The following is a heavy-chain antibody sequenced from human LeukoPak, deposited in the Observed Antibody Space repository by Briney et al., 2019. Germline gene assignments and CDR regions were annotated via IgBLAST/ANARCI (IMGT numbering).Heavy chain of an antibody. J-gene: IGHJ3*02. D-gene: IGHD3-22*01. CDR1: GGTFSSYA. V-gene: IGHV1-69*05. CDR3: ATFGAYYDSSGQVREAFDI. CDR2: IIPIFGTA. Sequence: GASVKVSCKASGGTFSSYAISWVRQAPGQGLEWMGRIIPIFGTANYAQKFQGRVTITTDESTSTAYMELSSLRSEDTAVYHCATFGAYYDSSGQVREAFDIWGQGTMVTVSS.